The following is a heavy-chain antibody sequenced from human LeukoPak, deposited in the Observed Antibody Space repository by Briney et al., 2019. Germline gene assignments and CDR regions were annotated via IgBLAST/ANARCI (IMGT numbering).Heavy chain of an antibody. V-gene: IGHV4-30-2*01. CDR3: ARVPVGCSSTSCYEVDNFDY. CDR2: IYHSGST. D-gene: IGHD2-2*01. CDR1: GGSISSGGYY. Sequence: PSQTLSLTCTVSGGSISSGGYYWSWIRQPPGKGLEWIGYIYHSGSTYYNPSLKGRVTISVDRSKNQFSLKLSSVTAADTAVYYCARVPVGCSSTSCYEVDNFDYWGQGTLVTVSS. J-gene: IGHJ4*02.